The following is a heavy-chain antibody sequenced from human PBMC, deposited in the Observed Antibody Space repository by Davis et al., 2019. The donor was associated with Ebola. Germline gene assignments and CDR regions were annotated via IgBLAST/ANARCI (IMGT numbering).Heavy chain of an antibody. V-gene: IGHV3-64D*08. CDR1: GFTFSSYA. Sequence: PGGSLRLSCSASGFTFSSYAMHWVRQAPGKGLEYVLAISSNGGSTYYADSVKGRFTISRDNSKNTLYLQMSSLRAEDTAVYYCVKVIGPSYFDYWGQGTLVTVSS. CDR3: VKVIGPSYFDY. CDR2: ISSNGGST. J-gene: IGHJ4*02.